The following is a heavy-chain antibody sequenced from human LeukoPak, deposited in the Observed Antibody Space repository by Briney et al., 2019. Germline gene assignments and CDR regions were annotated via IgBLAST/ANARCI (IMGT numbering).Heavy chain of an antibody. CDR3: AKDATAVIGTVYMDV. CDR2: ISNFGDII. V-gene: IGHV3-48*03. CDR1: GFTFSNYE. D-gene: IGHD4-11*01. Sequence: PGGSLRLSCAASGFTFSNYEMNWVRQASGKGLEWISHISNFGDIIHYADSVEGRFTISRDNAKNSLYLQMNSLRAEDTAVYYCAKDATAVIGTVYMDVWGKGTTVTISS. J-gene: IGHJ6*03.